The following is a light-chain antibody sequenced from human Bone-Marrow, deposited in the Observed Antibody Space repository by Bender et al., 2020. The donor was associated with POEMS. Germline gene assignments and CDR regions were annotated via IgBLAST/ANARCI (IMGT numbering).Light chain of an antibody. CDR1: NSDVGSYIL. J-gene: IGLJ3*02. Sequence: QSALTQPASVSGSPGQSITISCTGTNSDVGSYILVSWYQQLPGKAPKLIIYEANKRPSGLSNRFSGSKSGNSASLTISGLQAEDEGDYYCSSYAGSHTWVFGGGTKLTVL. CDR3: SSYAGSHTWV. V-gene: IGLV2-23*01. CDR2: EAN.